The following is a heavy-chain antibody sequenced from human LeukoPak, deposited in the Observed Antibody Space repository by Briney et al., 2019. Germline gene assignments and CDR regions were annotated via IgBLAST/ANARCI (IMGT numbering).Heavy chain of an antibody. Sequence: SETLSLTCAVSGGSISSSNWWSWVRQPPGKGLEWIGEIYHSGSTNYNPSLKSRVTISVDKSKNQFSLKLSSVTAADTAVYYCARVANGSGSYLVDYWGQGTLVTVSS. CDR1: GGSISSSNW. CDR3: ARVANGSGSYLVDY. CDR2: IYHSGST. V-gene: IGHV4-4*02. D-gene: IGHD3-10*01. J-gene: IGHJ4*02.